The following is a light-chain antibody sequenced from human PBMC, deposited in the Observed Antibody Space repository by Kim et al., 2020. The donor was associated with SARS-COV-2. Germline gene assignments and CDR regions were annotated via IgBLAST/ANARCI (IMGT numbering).Light chain of an antibody. CDR3: QQYNNWPLYS. V-gene: IGKV3-15*01. CDR2: GAS. Sequence: VSPGERAPLSCMASQRVSSNIAWYQQKPGQAPRLLIYGASTRATGIPARFSGSVSGTEFTLTISSLQSEDFAVYYCQQYNNWPLYSFGQGTKLEIK. CDR1: QRVSSN. J-gene: IGKJ2*01.